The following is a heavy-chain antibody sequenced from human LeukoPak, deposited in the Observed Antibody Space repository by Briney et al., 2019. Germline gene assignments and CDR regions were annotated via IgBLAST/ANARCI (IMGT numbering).Heavy chain of an antibody. V-gene: IGHV3-48*01. Sequence: GGSLRLSCAASGFTFNSYAFNWVRQAPGKGLEWVSYISSSSNVIYYTDSVKGRFTISRDNARNLLSLQMNSLRAEDTAVYYCARGDPIYDFWSGGDYWGQGSLVTVSS. CDR3: ARGDPIYDFWSGGDY. D-gene: IGHD3-3*01. CDR1: GFTFNSYA. J-gene: IGHJ4*02. CDR2: ISSSSNVI.